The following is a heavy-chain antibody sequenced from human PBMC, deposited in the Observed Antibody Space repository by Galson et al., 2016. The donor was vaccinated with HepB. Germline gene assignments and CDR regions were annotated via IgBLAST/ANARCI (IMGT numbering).Heavy chain of an antibody. CDR2: VTRNSGSM. D-gene: IGHD3-10*01. CDR1: GFNFDDYA. J-gene: IGHJ6*02. CDR3: AKDLSRGSGSYYSRYYYYGVDV. Sequence: SLRLSCATSGFNFDDYAMHWVRQGPGKGLEWVSSVTRNSGSMGYADSVKGRFTISRDNAKTSLYLQMNSLRPEDTALYYCAKDLSRGSGSYYSRYYYYGVDVWGRGTTVTVSS. V-gene: IGHV3-9*01.